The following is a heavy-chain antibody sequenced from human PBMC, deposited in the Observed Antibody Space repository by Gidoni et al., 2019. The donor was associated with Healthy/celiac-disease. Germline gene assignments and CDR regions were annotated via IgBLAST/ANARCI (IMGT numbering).Heavy chain of an antibody. CDR3: AYSRHYGDYEMEVDY. V-gene: IGHV3-53*02. D-gene: IGHD4-17*01. J-gene: IGHJ4*02. Sequence: EVQLVETGGGLSQPGGSLRLSCAASGFTVRSNYMNWVRPAPGKGLEWVSVIYSGGSTYYADSVKGRFTVSRDNSKNTLYLQMNSLSAEDTAVYCCAYSRHYGDYEMEVDYWGQGTLVTVSS. CDR1: GFTVRSNY. CDR2: IYSGGST.